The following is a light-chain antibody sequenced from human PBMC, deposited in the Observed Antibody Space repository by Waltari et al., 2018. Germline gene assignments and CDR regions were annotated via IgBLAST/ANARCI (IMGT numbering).Light chain of an antibody. J-gene: IGKJ2*01. CDR2: RVS. CDR3: MQGTHWPYT. V-gene: IGKV2-30*02. Sequence: DVVMTQSPLSLPVTLGQAASISCKSSQSLVHTDGNPHLTWFHQRPGQSPRRLIYRVSNRDSGVPDRFSGSGSGTDFTLRISRVEAEDVGVYYCMQGTHWPYTFGQGTKLDIK. CDR1: QSLVHTDGNPH.